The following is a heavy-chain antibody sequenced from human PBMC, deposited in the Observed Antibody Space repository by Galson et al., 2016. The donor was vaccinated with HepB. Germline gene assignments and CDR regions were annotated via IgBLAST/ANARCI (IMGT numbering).Heavy chain of an antibody. J-gene: IGHJ4*02. Sequence: SLRLSCAASGFTFRSYGMHWVRQAPGKGLEWVALIWYDGSNKYYADVKGRFTISRDNSENSLYLQMNSLRAEDTAVYYCARAYCTGAGCSAVFDYWGQGALVTVSS. CDR1: GFTFRSYG. CDR3: ARAYCTGAGCSAVFDY. D-gene: IGHD2-8*02. V-gene: IGHV3-33*01. CDR2: IWYDGSNK.